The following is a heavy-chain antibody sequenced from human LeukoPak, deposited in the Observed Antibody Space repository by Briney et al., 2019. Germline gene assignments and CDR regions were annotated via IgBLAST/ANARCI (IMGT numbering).Heavy chain of an antibody. V-gene: IGHV3-23*01. J-gene: IGHJ4*02. Sequence: PGGSLRLSCAASGFTFSSYAMSWVRQAPGKGLEWVSAISGSGGSTYYADSVKGRFTISRDNAKNSLYLQMNSLRDEDTAVYYCARDSRYYYDSSGYIWGQGTLVTVSS. CDR3: ARDSRYYYDSSGYI. CDR1: GFTFSSYA. D-gene: IGHD3-22*01. CDR2: ISGSGGST.